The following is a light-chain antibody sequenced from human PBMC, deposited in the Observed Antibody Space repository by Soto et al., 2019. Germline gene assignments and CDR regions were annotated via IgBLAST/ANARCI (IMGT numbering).Light chain of an antibody. CDR3: MQGTHWPIT. CDR1: QSLVHSDGIAY. Sequence: DVVMTQSPLSLPVTLGQPASISCTPNQSLVHSDGIAYCSWFQQRPGRSPRRLIDKVSNRDSGVPARFSGSGSGTDFALKISRVEAEDVGVYYCMQGTHWPITCGQGTRLEIK. J-gene: IGKJ5*01. CDR2: KVS. V-gene: IGKV2-30*02.